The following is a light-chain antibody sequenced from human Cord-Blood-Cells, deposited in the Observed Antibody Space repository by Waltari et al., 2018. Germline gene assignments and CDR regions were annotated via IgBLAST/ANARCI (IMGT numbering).Light chain of an antibody. CDR1: QSVLYSSNNKNY. J-gene: IGKJ2*01. V-gene: IGKV4-1*01. CDR2: GAS. CDR3: QQYYSTPYT. Sequence: DIVMTQAPDSLAVSLGERATINCKTSQSVLYSSNNKNYLAWYQQKPGQPPKLLIYGASTRESGVPDRFSGGGSGTDFTLTISSLQAEDVAVYYCQQYYSTPYTFGQRTKLEIK.